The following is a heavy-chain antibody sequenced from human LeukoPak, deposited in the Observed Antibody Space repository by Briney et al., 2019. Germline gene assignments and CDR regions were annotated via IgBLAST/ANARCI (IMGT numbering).Heavy chain of an antibody. CDR1: GFTFSSYW. Sequence: GGSLRLSCAASGFTFSSYWMHWVRQAPGKGLVWVSHINIDGSSTNYADSVKGRFTISRDNAKNTLYLQMNSLRAEDTAVYFCARATAFQFMGTYVSWGQGTLVTVSS. V-gene: IGHV3-74*01. CDR2: INIDGSST. J-gene: IGHJ5*02. CDR3: ARATAFQFMGTYVS. D-gene: IGHD1-7*01.